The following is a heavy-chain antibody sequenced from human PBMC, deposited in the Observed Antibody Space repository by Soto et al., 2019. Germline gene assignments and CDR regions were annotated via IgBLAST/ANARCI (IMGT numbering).Heavy chain of an antibody. CDR2: IWYDGSNK. CDR1: GFTFSSYG. Sequence: GGSLRLSCAASGFTFSSYGMHWVRQAPGKGLEWLSVIWYDGSNKYYADSVKGRFTISRDNSKNTLYLQMNSLRAEDTAVYYCARNEAAAGFDYWGQGTMVTVSS. J-gene: IGHJ4*02. V-gene: IGHV3-33*01. D-gene: IGHD6-13*01. CDR3: ARNEAAAGFDY.